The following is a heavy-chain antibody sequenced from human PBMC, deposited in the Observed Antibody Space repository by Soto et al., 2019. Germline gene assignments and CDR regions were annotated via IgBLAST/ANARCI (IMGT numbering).Heavy chain of an antibody. CDR1: GGSFSGYY. Sequence: SETLSLTCAVYGGSFSGYYWSWIRQPPGKGLEWIGEINHSGSTNYNPPLKSRVTISVDTSKNQFSLKLSSVTAADTAVYYCARGRSRYRSGGSCKTSERARYNWFDPWGQGTLVTVSS. V-gene: IGHV4-34*01. D-gene: IGHD2-15*01. CDR2: INHSGST. CDR3: ARGRSRYRSGGSCKTSERARYNWFDP. J-gene: IGHJ5*02.